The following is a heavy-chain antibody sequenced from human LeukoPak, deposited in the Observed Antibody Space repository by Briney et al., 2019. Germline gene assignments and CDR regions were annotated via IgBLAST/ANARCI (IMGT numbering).Heavy chain of an antibody. D-gene: IGHD3-16*02. CDR3: AKDLSFSVRLGELSSPNCFDP. Sequence: GGSLRLSCAASGFTFSSYAMSWVRQAPGKGLEWVSAISGSGGSTYYADSVKGRFTISRDNSKNTLYLQMNSLRDEDTAVYYCAKDLSFSVRLGELSSPNCFDPWGQGTLVTVSS. CDR2: ISGSGGST. V-gene: IGHV3-23*01. CDR1: GFTFSSYA. J-gene: IGHJ5*02.